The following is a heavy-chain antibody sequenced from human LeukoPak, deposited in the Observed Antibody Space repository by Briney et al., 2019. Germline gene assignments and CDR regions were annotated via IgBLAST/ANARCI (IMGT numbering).Heavy chain of an antibody. CDR1: GFTFTSYT. D-gene: IGHD1-26*01. Sequence: GGSLRLSCVASGFTFTSYTMNWVRQAPRKGREWVSYISSSGSAKYYADSVKGRFTISRDNAKNSLYLQMTSLRAEDTAVYYCARGSQWDLLGSCDYWGRGTLVTVSS. V-gene: IGHV3-48*04. CDR3: ARGSQWDLLGSCDY. J-gene: IGHJ4*02. CDR2: ISSSGSAK.